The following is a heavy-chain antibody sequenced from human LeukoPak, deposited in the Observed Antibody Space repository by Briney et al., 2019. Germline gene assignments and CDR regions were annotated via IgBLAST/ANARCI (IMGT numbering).Heavy chain of an antibody. CDR1: GFTFSSYS. CDR2: ISSSSSYI. CDR3: ARTTLAAAGIRREPDY. Sequence: GGSLRLSCAASGFTFSSYSMNWVRQAPGKGLEWVSSISSSSSYIYYADSVKGRFTISRDDAKNSLYLQMNSLRAEDTAVYYCARTTLAAAGIRREPDYWGQGTLVTVSS. D-gene: IGHD6-13*01. V-gene: IGHV3-21*01. J-gene: IGHJ4*02.